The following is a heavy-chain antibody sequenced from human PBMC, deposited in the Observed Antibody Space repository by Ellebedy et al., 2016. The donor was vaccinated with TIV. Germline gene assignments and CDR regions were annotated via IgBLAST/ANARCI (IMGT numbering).Heavy chain of an antibody. V-gene: IGHV3-21*01. J-gene: IGHJ5*02. CDR3: VRGDYHSSVYVPFIFFDP. D-gene: IGHD5/OR15-5a*01. Sequence: GESLKISCAASGFTFSGYSMNWVRQAPGKGLEWVSYISRRSTHTSYIYSLKGRFTISRDDAKNSLYLQMNSLRAEDTAIYYCVRGDYHSSVYVPFIFFDPWGQGTLVTVSS. CDR2: ISRRSTHT. CDR1: GFTFSGYS.